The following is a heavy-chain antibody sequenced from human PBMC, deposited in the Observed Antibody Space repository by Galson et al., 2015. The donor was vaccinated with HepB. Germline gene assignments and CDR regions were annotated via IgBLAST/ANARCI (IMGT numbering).Heavy chain of an antibody. CDR2: IYYSGST. CDR3: ARGGDDYAWGSSRSRLVFEY. D-gene: IGHD3-16*02. V-gene: IGHV4-30-4*01. CDR1: GGSISSGDYY. Sequence: TLSLTCTVSGGSISSGDYYWSWIRQPPGKGLEWIGYIYYSGSTYYNPSLKSRVSISLDTSKNQFSLKLSSVTAADTAVYYCARGGDDYAWGSSRSRLVFEYWGQGTLVTVSS. J-gene: IGHJ4*02.